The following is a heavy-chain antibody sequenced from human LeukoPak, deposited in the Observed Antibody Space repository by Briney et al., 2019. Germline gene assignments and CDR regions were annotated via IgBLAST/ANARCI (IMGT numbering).Heavy chain of an antibody. CDR1: GYTFTSYD. J-gene: IGHJ4*02. CDR3: ARGWYNWNGVDY. V-gene: IGHV1-8*01. Sequence: AASVKVSCKASGYTFTSYDINWVRQATGQGLEWMGWMNPNSGNTGYAQKFQGRVTMTRNTTISTAYMELSSLRSEDTAVYYCARGWYNWNGVDYWGQGTLVTVSS. D-gene: IGHD1-20*01. CDR2: MNPNSGNT.